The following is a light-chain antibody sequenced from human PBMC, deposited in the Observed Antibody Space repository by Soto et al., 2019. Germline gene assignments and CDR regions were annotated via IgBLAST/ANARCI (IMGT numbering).Light chain of an antibody. J-gene: IGKJ5*01. Sequence: EIVMTQSPATLSVSPGERATLSCRAIQSVSSSYLAWYQQKPGQAPRLLIYGASSRATGIPDRFSGSGSGTDFTLTISRLEPEDFAVYYCQQRSNWPPITFGQGTRLE. CDR3: QQRSNWPPIT. CDR1: QSVSSSY. V-gene: IGKV3D-20*02. CDR2: GAS.